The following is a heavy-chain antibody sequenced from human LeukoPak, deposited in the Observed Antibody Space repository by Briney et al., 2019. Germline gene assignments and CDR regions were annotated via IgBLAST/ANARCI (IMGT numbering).Heavy chain of an antibody. CDR3: AKDYGDFGDSSSYLDH. CDR1: GFSFSSFG. Sequence: PGGSLRLSXAASGFSFSSFGMHWVRQAPGKGLEWVTSIRYDGSRKHYTDSVKGRFTISRDNSKNTLYLQMNSLRDEDTAVYYCAKDYGDFGDSSSYLDHWGQGTLVTVSS. CDR2: IRYDGSRK. J-gene: IGHJ4*02. D-gene: IGHD4-17*01. V-gene: IGHV3-30*02.